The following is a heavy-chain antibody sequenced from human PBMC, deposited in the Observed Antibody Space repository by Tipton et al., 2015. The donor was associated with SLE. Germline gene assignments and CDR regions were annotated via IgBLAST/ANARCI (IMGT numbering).Heavy chain of an antibody. CDR2: ISGSGGST. CDR1: GFTFSSYG. Sequence: SLRLSCAASGFTFSSYGMSWVRQAPGKGLEWVSGISGSGGSTYYADSVKGRFTISRDNSKNTLYMQMNSLRAEDTAVYYCAKDYQGERGFDYWGQGTLVTVSS. D-gene: IGHD2-2*01. CDR3: AKDYQGERGFDY. V-gene: IGHV3-23*01. J-gene: IGHJ4*02.